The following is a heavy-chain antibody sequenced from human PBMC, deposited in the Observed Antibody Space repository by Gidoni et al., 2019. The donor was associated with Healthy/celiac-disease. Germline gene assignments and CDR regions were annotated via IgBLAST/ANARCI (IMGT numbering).Heavy chain of an antibody. CDR2: IDPSDSYT. Sequence: EVQLVQSGAEVKKPGESLRISCKGSGYSFTSYWISWVRQMPGKGLEWMGRIDPSDSYTNYSPSFQGHVTISADKSISTAYLQWSSLKASDTAMYYCARVYDFWSGYQYYMDVWGKGTTVTVSS. CDR1: GYSFTSYW. V-gene: IGHV5-10-1*03. CDR3: ARVYDFWSGYQYYMDV. D-gene: IGHD3-3*01. J-gene: IGHJ6*03.